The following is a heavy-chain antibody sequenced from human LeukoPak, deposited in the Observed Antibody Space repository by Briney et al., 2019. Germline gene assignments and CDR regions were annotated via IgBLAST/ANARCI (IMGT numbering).Heavy chain of an antibody. J-gene: IGHJ4*02. CDR3: ARGGIQLWSRSPFDY. V-gene: IGHV1-46*01. D-gene: IGHD5-18*01. Sequence: ASVKVSCKASGYTFTSYYMHWVRQAPGQGLEWMGIINPSGGSTSYAQKFQGRVTMTTDTSTSTAYMELRSLRSDDTAVYYCARGGIQLWSRSPFDYWGQGTLVTVSS. CDR1: GYTFTSYY. CDR2: INPSGGST.